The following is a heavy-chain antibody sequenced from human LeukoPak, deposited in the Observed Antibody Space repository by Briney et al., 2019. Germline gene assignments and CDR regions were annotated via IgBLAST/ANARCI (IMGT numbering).Heavy chain of an antibody. V-gene: IGHV1-2*02. J-gene: IGHJ5*02. CDR3: ARDNVLLGLWFGEPVRWFDP. Sequence: GASVKVSCKASGYTFTVYYMHWVRQAPGQGLEWMGWINPNSGGTNYAQKFQGRVTMTRDTSISTAYMELSRLRSDDTAVYYCARDNVLLGLWFGEPVRWFDPWGQGTLVTVSS. D-gene: IGHD3-10*01. CDR1: GYTFTVYY. CDR2: INPNSGGT.